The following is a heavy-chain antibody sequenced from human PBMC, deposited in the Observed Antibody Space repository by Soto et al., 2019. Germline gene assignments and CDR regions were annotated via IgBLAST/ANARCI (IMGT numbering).Heavy chain of an antibody. CDR3: ATGGYCSSTSCYNFFDY. Sequence: PGESLKISCKSSGYSFTSYWIGWVRQIPGKGLEWMGIIYPGDSDTRYSPSFQGQVTFSADKSIGTAYLQWSSLKASDTAMYYCATGGYCSSTSCYNFFDYWRQGTLVTVSS. CDR1: GYSFTSYW. J-gene: IGHJ4*02. D-gene: IGHD2-2*02. CDR2: IYPGDSDT. V-gene: IGHV5-51*01.